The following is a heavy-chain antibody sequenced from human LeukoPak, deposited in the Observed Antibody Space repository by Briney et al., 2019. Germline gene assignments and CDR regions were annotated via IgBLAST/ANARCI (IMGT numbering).Heavy chain of an antibody. CDR3: ARLTDGSYYHY. CDR1: GFTFRSHG. D-gene: IGHD1-26*01. CDR2: IWYDRSKT. J-gene: IGHJ4*02. V-gene: IGHV3-33*01. Sequence: GGSLRLSCAASGFTFRSHGMHWVRQTPGKGLEWLAVIWYDRSKTYYADSVKGRFTISRDNSKNTVDLQMDSLRAEDTAVYYCARLTDGSYYHYWGQGTLVTVSS.